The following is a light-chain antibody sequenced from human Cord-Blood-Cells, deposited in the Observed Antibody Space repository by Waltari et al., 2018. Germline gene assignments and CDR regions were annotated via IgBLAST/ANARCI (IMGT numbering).Light chain of an antibody. CDR2: KAA. Sequence: DIQMTQSPSTLSASVGDRVTITCRASQSISSWLAWYQQKREKAPKLLIQKAASLESGVPSRFSGSGYGTEFTLTISSLQPDDFATYYCQQYNSYPWTFGQGTKVEIK. J-gene: IGKJ1*01. CDR3: QQYNSYPWT. V-gene: IGKV1-5*03. CDR1: QSISSW.